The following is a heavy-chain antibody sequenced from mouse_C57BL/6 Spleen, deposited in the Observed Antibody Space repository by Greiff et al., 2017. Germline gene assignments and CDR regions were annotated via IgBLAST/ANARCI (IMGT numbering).Heavy chain of an antibody. CDR2: IYPSDSET. Sequence: QVQLKQPGAELVRPGSSVKLSCKASGYTFTSYWMDWVKQRPGQGLEWIGNIYPSDSETHYNQKFKDKATLTVDKSSSTAYMQLSSLTSEDSAVYYCARPLYYYGSSPAWFAYWGQGTLVTVSA. CDR1: GYTFTSYW. D-gene: IGHD1-1*01. V-gene: IGHV1-61*01. CDR3: ARPLYYYGSSPAWFAY. J-gene: IGHJ3*01.